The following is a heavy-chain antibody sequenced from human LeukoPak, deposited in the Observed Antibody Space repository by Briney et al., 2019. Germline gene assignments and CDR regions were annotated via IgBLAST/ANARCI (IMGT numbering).Heavy chain of an antibody. V-gene: IGHV3-30*18. CDR3: AKDIRDSSGWYGPFDP. D-gene: IGHD6-19*01. J-gene: IGHJ5*02. Sequence: GSLRLCSAASGFTFSSYGMHWVRQAPGKGLEWVAVISYDGSNKYYADSVKGRFTISRDNSKNTLYLQMNSLRAEDTAVYYCAKDIRDSSGWYGPFDPWGQGTLVTVSS. CDR2: ISYDGSNK. CDR1: GFTFSSYG.